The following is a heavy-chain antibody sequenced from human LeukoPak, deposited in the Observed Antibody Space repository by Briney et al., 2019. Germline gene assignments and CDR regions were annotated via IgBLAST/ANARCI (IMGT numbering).Heavy chain of an antibody. Sequence: PSETLSLTCTVSGVSISGAAYYWGWVRQPPGKGLEWIGSIFYTGSTYYNPPLNSRVTMSIATSKNQFSLKLTSVTAADTAVYYCARRTTVTWIYFDYWGQGTLVTVSS. CDR2: IFYTGST. V-gene: IGHV4-39*01. D-gene: IGHD4-11*01. CDR1: GVSISGAAYY. CDR3: ARRTTVTWIYFDY. J-gene: IGHJ4*02.